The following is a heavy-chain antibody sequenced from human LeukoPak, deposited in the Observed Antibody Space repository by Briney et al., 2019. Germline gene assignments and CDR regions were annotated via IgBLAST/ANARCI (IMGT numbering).Heavy chain of an antibody. CDR2: IRYDGSNK. Sequence: PGGSLRLSCAASGFTFSSYGMHWVRQAPGKGLEWVAFIRYDGSNKYYADSVKGRFTISRDNSKNTLHLQMNSLRAEDTAVYYCAKVYDSSGYYHYWGQGTLVTVSS. V-gene: IGHV3-30*02. CDR1: GFTFSSYG. D-gene: IGHD3-22*01. CDR3: AKVYDSSGYYHY. J-gene: IGHJ4*02.